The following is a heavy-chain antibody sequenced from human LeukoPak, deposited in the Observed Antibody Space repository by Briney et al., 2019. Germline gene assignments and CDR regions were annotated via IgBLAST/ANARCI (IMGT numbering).Heavy chain of an antibody. CDR3: AREVAPTFYFDY. Sequence: SPTLSLTCAISGDSVSSNSAAWNWIRRSPSRGLEWLVRTYYRSKWYNDYAVSVKSRITINPDTSKNQFSLQLNSVTPEDTAVYYCAREVAPTFYFDYWGQGTLVTVS. CDR1: GDSVSSNSAA. V-gene: IGHV6-1*01. CDR2: TYYRSKWYN. D-gene: IGHD2-15*01. J-gene: IGHJ4*02.